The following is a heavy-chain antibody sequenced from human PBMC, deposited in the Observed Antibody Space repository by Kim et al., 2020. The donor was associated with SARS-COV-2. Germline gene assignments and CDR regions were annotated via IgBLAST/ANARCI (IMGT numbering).Heavy chain of an antibody. V-gene: IGHV1-69*01. CDR3: ARELDGYNYFDY. D-gene: IGHD5-12*01. Sequence: NYAQKFQGRVTITADDSTSTAYMELSSLRSEDTAVYYCARELDGYNYFDYWGQGTLVTVSS. J-gene: IGHJ4*02.